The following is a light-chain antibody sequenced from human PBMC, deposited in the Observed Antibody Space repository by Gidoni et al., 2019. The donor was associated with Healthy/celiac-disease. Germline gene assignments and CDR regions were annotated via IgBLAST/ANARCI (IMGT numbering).Light chain of an antibody. Sequence: QSVLTQPPSASGPPGQRVTISCSGSSSNIGSNTVNWYQQLPGTAPKRLIYSNNQRPSGVPDRFSGSKSGTSASLAISGLQSEDEADYYCAAWDDSLNGRVFGGGTKLTVL. V-gene: IGLV1-44*01. CDR1: SSNIGSNT. CDR3: AAWDDSLNGRV. CDR2: SNN. J-gene: IGLJ3*02.